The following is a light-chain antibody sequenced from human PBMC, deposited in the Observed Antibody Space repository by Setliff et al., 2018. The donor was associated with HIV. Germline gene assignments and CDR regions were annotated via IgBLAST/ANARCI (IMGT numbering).Light chain of an antibody. J-gene: IGLJ1*01. V-gene: IGLV2-11*01. CDR3: CSYAGXYTLLXV. CDR2: DVT. Sequence: QSALTQPRSVSGSPGQSVTISCTGTSSDVGGYDSVSWFQQHPGKAPKLMIYDVTKRPSGVPDRFSGSKSGDTASLTISGLRAEDEADYYCCSYAGXYTLLXVFGTGTKVTVL. CDR1: SSDVGGYDS.